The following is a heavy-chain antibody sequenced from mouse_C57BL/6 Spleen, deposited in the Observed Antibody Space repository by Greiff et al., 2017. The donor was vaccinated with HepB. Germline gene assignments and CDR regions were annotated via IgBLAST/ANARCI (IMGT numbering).Heavy chain of an antibody. J-gene: IGHJ3*01. CDR2: INSDGGST. CDR3: ARHVYDGYSAWFAY. D-gene: IGHD2-3*01. Sequence: DVMLVESGGGLVQPGESLKLSCESNEYEFPSHDMSWVRKTPEKRLELVAAINSDGGSTYYPDTMERRFIISRDNTKKTLYLQMSSLRSEDTALYYCARHVYDGYSAWFAYWGQGTLVTVSA. V-gene: IGHV5-2*01. CDR1: EYEFPSHD.